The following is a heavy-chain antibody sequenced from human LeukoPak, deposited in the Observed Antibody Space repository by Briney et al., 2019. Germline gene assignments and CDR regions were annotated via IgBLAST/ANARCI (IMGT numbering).Heavy chain of an antibody. CDR2: INHSGST. D-gene: IGHD6-19*01. J-gene: IGHJ6*02. V-gene: IGHV4-34*01. Sequence: SETLSLTCAVYGGSFSGYYWSWIRQPPGKGLEWIGEINHSGSTNYNPSLKSRVTISVDTSKNQFSLKLSSVTAADTAVYYCARVTTYSSGWYGSLYYYYGMDVWGQGTTVTVSS. CDR3: ARVTTYSSGWYGSLYYYYGMDV. CDR1: GGSFSGYY.